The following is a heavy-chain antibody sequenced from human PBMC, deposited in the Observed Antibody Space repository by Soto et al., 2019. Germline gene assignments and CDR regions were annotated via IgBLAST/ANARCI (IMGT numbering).Heavy chain of an antibody. CDR2: IKSKTDGGTT. V-gene: IGHV3-15*07. J-gene: IGHJ6*02. D-gene: IGHD3-10*01. Sequence: GGSLRLSCAASGFTFSNAWMNWVRQAPGKGLEWVGRIKSKTDGGTTDYAAPVKGRFTISRDDSKNTLDLQMNSLKTEDTAVYYCTTRGPNYGSGKFVPLDNNYYYYGMDVWGQGTTVTVSS. CDR1: GFTFSNAW. CDR3: TTRGPNYGSGKFVPLDNNYYYYGMDV.